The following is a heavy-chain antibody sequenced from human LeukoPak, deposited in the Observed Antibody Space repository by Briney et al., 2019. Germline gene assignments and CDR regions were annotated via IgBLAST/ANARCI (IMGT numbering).Heavy chain of an antibody. CDR3: ARDRTGTAMVAAY. J-gene: IGHJ4*02. D-gene: IGHD5-18*01. CDR2: IWYDGSNK. Sequence: PGRSLRLSCAASGFTFRSYGMHWVRQAPGKGLGWVAVIWYDGSNKYYADSVKGRFTISRDNSKNTLYLQMNSLRAEDTAVYYCARDRTGTAMVAAYWGQGTLVTVSS. V-gene: IGHV3-33*01. CDR1: GFTFRSYG.